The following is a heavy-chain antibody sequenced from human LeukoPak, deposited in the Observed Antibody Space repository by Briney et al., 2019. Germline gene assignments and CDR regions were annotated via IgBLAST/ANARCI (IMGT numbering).Heavy chain of an antibody. CDR3: AKDRFCSSTNCPYDQ. D-gene: IGHD2-2*01. CDR2: MSGRGDTS. J-gene: IGHJ5*02. V-gene: IGHV3-23*01. CDR1: GFTFGTHA. Sequence: GGSLRLSCAASGFTFGTHAMTWVRQAPGKGLEWVSGMSGRGDTSYYADSVKGRFTMSRDNSNNMLYLQMNSLRAEDTAVYYCAKDRFCSSTNCPYDQWGQGTLVTVSS.